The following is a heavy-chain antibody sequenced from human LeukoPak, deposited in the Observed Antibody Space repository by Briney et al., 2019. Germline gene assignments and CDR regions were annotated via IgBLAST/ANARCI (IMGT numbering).Heavy chain of an antibody. J-gene: IGHJ6*03. CDR3: ARDSYYYDEGYYMDV. CDR2: IYYSGST. V-gene: IGHV4-39*02. Sequence: PSETLSLTCTVSGGSISSSSYYWGWIRQPPGKGLEWIGNIYYSGSTYYNPSLKSRVTISVDTSKNQFSLKLSSVTAADTAVYYCARDSYYYDEGYYMDVWGKGTTVTVSS. CDR1: GGSISSSSYY. D-gene: IGHD3-22*01.